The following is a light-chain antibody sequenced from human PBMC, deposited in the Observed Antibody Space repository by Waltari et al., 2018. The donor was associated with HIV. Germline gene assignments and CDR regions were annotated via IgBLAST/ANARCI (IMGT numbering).Light chain of an antibody. J-gene: IGKJ3*01. CDR2: GAS. CDR1: HNLRNY. CDR3: QQEMSYPLT. Sequence: DILLTQFPPFLSASVGARVTITCRASHNLRNYLAWYQKSPGRAPKLLIYGASNLQAAIPSRFVGSGSGADFTLTISNLQPEDFATYYCQQEMSYPLTFGPGTRVDVK. V-gene: IGKV1-9*01.